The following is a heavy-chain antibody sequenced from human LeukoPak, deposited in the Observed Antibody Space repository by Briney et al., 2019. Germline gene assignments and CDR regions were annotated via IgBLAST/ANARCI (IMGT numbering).Heavy chain of an antibody. J-gene: IGHJ4*02. CDR1: GXSVSSTTYY. D-gene: IGHD3-10*01. V-gene: IGHV4-39*01. Sequence: SETLSLTCTVSGXSVSSTTYYWSWIRQPPGKGLEWIASINYSGSTYYNPSLKSRFTISVDTSENQFSLKLSSVTAADTAVYYCARYVVYGSGKYYFDYWGQGTLVTVSS. CDR2: INYSGST. CDR3: ARYVVYGSGKYYFDY.